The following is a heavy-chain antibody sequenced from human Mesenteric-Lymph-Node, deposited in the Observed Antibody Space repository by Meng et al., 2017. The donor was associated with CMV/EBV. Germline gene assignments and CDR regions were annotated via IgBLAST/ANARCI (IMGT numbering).Heavy chain of an antibody. D-gene: IGHD2-2*01. J-gene: IGHJ4*02. CDR3: ASGTAGYCSSTSCSDFDY. CDR1: GFSFSTSH. CDR2: ISYDGSNK. Sequence: GESLKISCAASGFSFSTSHMRWVRQAPGKGLEWVAVISYDGSNKYYADSVKGRFTISRDNSKNTLYLQMNSLRAEDTAVYYCASGTAGYCSSTSCSDFDYWGQGTLVTVSS. V-gene: IGHV3-30*19.